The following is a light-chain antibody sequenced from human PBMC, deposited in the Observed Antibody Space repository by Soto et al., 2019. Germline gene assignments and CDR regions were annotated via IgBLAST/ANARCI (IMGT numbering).Light chain of an antibody. J-gene: IGLJ2*01. CDR2: EVS. CDR3: SSYGGANTVV. CDR1: SNDVGGYNY. Sequence: QSALTQPPSASGSPGQSVTISCTGTSNDVGGYNYVSWYQQHPGKAPKLMIHEVSKRPSGVPDRFSGSKSGNTASLTVSGLLTADEADYYCSSYGGANTVVFGGGTKLTVL. V-gene: IGLV2-8*01.